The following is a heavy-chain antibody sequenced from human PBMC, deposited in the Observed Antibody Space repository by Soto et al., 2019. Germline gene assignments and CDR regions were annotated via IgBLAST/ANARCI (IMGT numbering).Heavy chain of an antibody. CDR2: VNTYNGNP. D-gene: IGHD6-6*01. CDR3: ARDSQYSTDWQRFDS. Sequence: QVQLVQSGVEVKKPGASVKVSCKASGYTFTNYAISWVGQAPGRGLEWMGWVNTYNGNPNCAQIFQGRATMTTDTSTGTAYMDLRTLKSDDSAVYYCARDSQYSTDWQRFDSWGQGTLVTVSS. J-gene: IGHJ4*02. CDR1: GYTFTNYA. V-gene: IGHV1-18*01.